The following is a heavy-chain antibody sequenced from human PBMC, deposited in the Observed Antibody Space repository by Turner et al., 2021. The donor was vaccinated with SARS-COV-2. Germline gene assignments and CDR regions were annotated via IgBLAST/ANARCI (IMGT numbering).Heavy chain of an antibody. J-gene: IGHJ4*02. CDR3: AKATLFLTVTTSPDY. Sequence: QVQLVESGGGVVQPGRSLRLSCAAPGFTFSSYGMHWVRQGPGKGLEWVAVISNDGNNEYYADSVKGRFTISRDNSKNTLCLQMNSLRAEDTAVYYCAKATLFLTVTTSPDYWGQGTLVTVSS. CDR1: GFTFSSYG. D-gene: IGHD4-17*01. V-gene: IGHV3-30*18. CDR2: ISNDGNNE.